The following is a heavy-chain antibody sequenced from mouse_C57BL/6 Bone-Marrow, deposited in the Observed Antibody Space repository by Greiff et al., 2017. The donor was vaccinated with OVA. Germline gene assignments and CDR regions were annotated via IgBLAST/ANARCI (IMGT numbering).Heavy chain of an antibody. CDR3: ARGAYYTGYAMDY. Sequence: VQLQQSGAELARPGASVKLSCKASGYTFTSYGLSWVKQRTGQGLEWIGELYPRSGNTYYNEKFKGKATLTADKSSSTADMELRSLTSEDSAVXFCARGAYYTGYAMDYWGQGTSVTVSS. CDR2: LYPRSGNT. J-gene: IGHJ4*01. CDR1: GYTFTSYG. D-gene: IGHD2-12*01. V-gene: IGHV1-81*01.